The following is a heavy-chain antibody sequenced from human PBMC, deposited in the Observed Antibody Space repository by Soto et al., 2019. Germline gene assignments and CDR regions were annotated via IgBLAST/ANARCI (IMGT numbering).Heavy chain of an antibody. Sequence: PGESLKISCKGSGYSFATYWIGWVRQMPGKGLEWMGIIYPGDSDTTYSPSFQGQVTISADKSTSTAYLQWSSLKASDTAIYYCARHWNGGYSYGPIDYWGQGSLVTVSS. CDR3: ARHWNGGYSYGPIDY. J-gene: IGHJ4*02. CDR2: IYPGDSDT. CDR1: GYSFATYW. V-gene: IGHV5-51*01. D-gene: IGHD5-18*01.